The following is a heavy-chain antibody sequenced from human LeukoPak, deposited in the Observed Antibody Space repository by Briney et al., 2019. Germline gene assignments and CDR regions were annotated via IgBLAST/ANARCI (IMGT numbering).Heavy chain of an antibody. V-gene: IGHV3-23*01. CDR3: AKDYISSGYRTFDH. D-gene: IGHD3-22*01. J-gene: IGHJ4*02. Sequence: PGGSLRLSCAASGFTFSSYAVSWVRQAPGKGLEWVSAISGGGDYTYYAASVKGRFTISRDNSKNTLYLQMNSLRAEDTAVYYCAKDYISSGYRTFDHWGQGTLVTVSS. CDR1: GFTFSSYA. CDR2: ISGGGDYT.